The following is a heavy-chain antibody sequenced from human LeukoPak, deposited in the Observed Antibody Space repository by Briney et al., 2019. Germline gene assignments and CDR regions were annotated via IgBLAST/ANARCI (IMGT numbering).Heavy chain of an antibody. D-gene: IGHD2-2*01. CDR1: GVSFISNY. J-gene: IGHJ4*02. CDR2: VYSGGST. V-gene: IGHV3-53*01. CDR3: ATLGYCSSTSCRGDY. Sequence: PGGALLLSCAAAGVSFISNYMSWGLQAPGEGREGGSVVYSGGSTYYADSVQVRFTISRDNSKNTLYLQMNSLRAEDTAVYYCATLGYCSSTSCRGDYWGQGTLVTVSS.